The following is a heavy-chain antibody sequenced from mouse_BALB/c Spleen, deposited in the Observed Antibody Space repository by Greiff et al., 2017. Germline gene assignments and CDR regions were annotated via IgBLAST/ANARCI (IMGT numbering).Heavy chain of an antibody. V-gene: IGHV5-4*02. CDR3: ARYWTGFAD. CDR1: GFTFSDYY. Sequence: EVQLEESGGGLVKPGGSLKLSCAATGFTFSDYYMYWVRQTPEKRLEWVATISDGSSYTYYPDSVKGRFTITRDNAKNNLYLQMSSLKSEDTAMYYCARYWTGFADWGPGTLVTVSA. CDR2: ISDGSSYT. J-gene: IGHJ3*01.